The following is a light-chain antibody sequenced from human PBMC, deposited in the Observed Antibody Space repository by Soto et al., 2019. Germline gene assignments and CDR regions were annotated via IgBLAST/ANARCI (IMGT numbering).Light chain of an antibody. CDR1: SSDIGHYDY. CDR3: CSLTTSHTYV. Sequence: QYALTQPASVSGSPGQSITISCTGTSSDIGHYDYVSWYQQHPGKAPKLMIYHVTYRPSGVSNRYSGSKSGNSASLTISGPQADDEADYYCCSLTTSHTYVFGSGTKLTVL. V-gene: IGLV2-14*03. CDR2: HVT. J-gene: IGLJ1*01.